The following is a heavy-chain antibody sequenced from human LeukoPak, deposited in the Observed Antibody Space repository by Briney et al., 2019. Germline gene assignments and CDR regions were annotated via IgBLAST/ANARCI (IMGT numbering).Heavy chain of an antibody. V-gene: IGHV5-51*01. Sequence: GESLKISCKCSGYSFTNYWSGWVRQMPGKGLEWMGIIYPGDSDTRYSPSLQGQVTVSADKSISTAYLQWSSLKASDTAKYYCARGTYSENYSKPPYYYYYMDVWGTGTTVTVSS. CDR2: IYPGDSDT. CDR3: ARGTYSENYSKPPYYYYYMDV. CDR1: GYSFTNYW. J-gene: IGHJ6*03. D-gene: IGHD1-26*01.